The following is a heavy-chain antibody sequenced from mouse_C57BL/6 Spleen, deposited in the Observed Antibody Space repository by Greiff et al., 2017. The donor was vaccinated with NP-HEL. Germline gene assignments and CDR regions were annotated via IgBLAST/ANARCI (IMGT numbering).Heavy chain of an antibody. V-gene: IGHV5-4*01. Sequence: EVMLVESGGGLVKPGGSLKLSCAASGFTFSSYAMSWVRQTPEKRLEWVATISDGGSYTYYPDNVKGRFTISRDNAKNNLYLQMSHLKSEDTAMYYCAREGNYGLYYFDYWGQGTTLTVSS. J-gene: IGHJ2*01. D-gene: IGHD1-1*01. CDR3: AREGNYGLYYFDY. CDR2: ISDGGSYT. CDR1: GFTFSSYA.